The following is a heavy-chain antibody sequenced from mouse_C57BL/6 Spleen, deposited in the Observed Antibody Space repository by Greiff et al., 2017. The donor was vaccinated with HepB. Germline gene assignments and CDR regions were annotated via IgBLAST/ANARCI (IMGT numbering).Heavy chain of an antibody. CDR2: IYPRSGNT. V-gene: IGHV1-81*01. CDR1: GYTFTSYG. D-gene: IGHD1-1*01. CDR3: AIITTVVATDGYFDV. Sequence: QVQLQQSGAELARPGASVKLSCKASGYTFTSYGISWVKQRTGQGLEWIGEIYPRSGNTYYNEKFKGKATLTADKSSSTAYMELRSLTSEDSAVYFCAIITTVVATDGYFDVWGTGTTVTVSS. J-gene: IGHJ1*03.